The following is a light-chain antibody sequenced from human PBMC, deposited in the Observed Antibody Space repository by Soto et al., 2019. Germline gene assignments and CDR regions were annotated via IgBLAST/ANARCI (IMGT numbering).Light chain of an antibody. Sequence: EIVMTQSPATLSVSPGEGVTLSCRASQSVSSNLAWYQQKPGQAPRVLISGASARVTGIPARFSGSGSGTDFTLTVSSLQSEDFAIYYCQQYHDWPLTFGGGTTVEIK. CDR1: QSVSSN. CDR2: GAS. J-gene: IGKJ4*01. V-gene: IGKV3-15*01. CDR3: QQYHDWPLT.